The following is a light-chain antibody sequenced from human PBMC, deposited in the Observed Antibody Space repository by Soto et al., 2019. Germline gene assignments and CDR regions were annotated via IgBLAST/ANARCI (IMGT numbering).Light chain of an antibody. CDR2: GAS. CDR3: QQYGGSPLYT. V-gene: IGKV3-20*01. J-gene: IGKJ2*01. Sequence: EVVLTQSPGTLSLSPGERATLSCRASQNVLNNYLSWYQQKPGQAPRLLNYGASTRATGIPDRFSCSGSGTDFTLIISRLEPEDFAVYYCQQYGGSPLYTFGRGNKLEIK. CDR1: QNVLNNY.